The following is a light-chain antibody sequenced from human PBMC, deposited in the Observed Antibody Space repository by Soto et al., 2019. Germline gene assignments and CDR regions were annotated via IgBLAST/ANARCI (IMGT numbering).Light chain of an antibody. CDR1: QDISSH. CDR2: AAS. Sequence: DIQLTQSPSFLSASVGDRVTITCPASQDISSHLAWYQQKPGKAPKLLIYAASTLQSGVPSGFGGSGSGTEFTLTITSLQPEDFATYYCQQVKTYPLTFGGGTKVEIK. V-gene: IGKV1-9*01. J-gene: IGKJ4*01. CDR3: QQVKTYPLT.